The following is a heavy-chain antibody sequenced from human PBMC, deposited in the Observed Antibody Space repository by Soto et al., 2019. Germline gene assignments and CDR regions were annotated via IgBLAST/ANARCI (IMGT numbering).Heavy chain of an antibody. Sequence: ASVKVSCKASGYTFTSYYMHWVRQAPGQGLEWMGIINPSGGSTSYAQKFQGRVTMTRDTSTSTVYMELSSLRSEDTAVYYCASVGSVVTDYYYYYGMDVWGQGTTVTVS. J-gene: IGHJ6*02. CDR1: GYTFTSYY. CDR2: INPSGGST. V-gene: IGHV1-46*03. D-gene: IGHD2-15*01. CDR3: ASVGSVVTDYYYYYGMDV.